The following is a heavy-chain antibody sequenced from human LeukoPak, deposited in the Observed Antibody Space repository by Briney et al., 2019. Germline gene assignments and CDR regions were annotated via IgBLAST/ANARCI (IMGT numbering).Heavy chain of an antibody. D-gene: IGHD6-13*01. J-gene: IGHJ5*02. CDR1: GFTFSDYY. CDR2: ISSSGSTI. CDR3: AREIAAAAQDNWFDP. Sequence: GGSLRLSCAASGFTFSDYYMSWIRQAPGKGLEWVSYISSSGSTIYYADSVKGRFTISRDNAKNSLYLQMNSLRAEDTAVYYCAREIAAAAQDNWFDPWGQGTLVTVSS. V-gene: IGHV3-11*04.